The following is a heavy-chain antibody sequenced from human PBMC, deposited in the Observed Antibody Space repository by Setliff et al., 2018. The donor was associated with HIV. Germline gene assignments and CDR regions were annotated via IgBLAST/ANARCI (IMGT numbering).Heavy chain of an antibody. Sequence: ASVKVSCKASGYSFSSYGIGWVRLAPGQGLEWMGWMSTDNGNTNYAQKVQGRVTMTTDTGTRTAYMELRSLRSDDTAVYYCARGRSRIAARHCFDYWGQGTLVTVSS. D-gene: IGHD6-6*01. V-gene: IGHV1-18*01. CDR2: MSTDNGNT. CDR1: GYSFSSYG. J-gene: IGHJ4*02. CDR3: ARGRSRIAARHCFDY.